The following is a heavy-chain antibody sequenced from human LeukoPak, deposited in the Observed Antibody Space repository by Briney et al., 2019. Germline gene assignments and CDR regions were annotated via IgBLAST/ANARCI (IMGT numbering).Heavy chain of an antibody. V-gene: IGHV3-9*01. CDR1: GFTFEDYG. J-gene: IGHJ4*02. D-gene: IGHD3-3*01. CDR3: VKGNRGALFGVVMGFDH. CDR2: IDWNSDHT. Sequence: PGRSLRLSCAASGFTFEDYGMHWVRQAPGEGLEWVAGIDWNSDHTGYGDSVKGRFTVSRDNVKKSLYLEMDSLRPGDTGFYYCVKGNRGALFGVVMGFDHWGQGTPVTVSS.